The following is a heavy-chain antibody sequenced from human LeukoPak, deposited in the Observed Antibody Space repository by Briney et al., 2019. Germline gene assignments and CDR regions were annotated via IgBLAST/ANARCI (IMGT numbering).Heavy chain of an antibody. J-gene: IGHJ4*02. CDR1: GGSINNYY. D-gene: IGHD5-12*01. CDR3: ARQYSGYDYPFDY. Sequence: SETLTLTCTVSGGSINNYYWSWIRQPPGKGLEWIGNIYYNGSTNYNPSLKSRVTISVDTSKNQFSLKLSSVTAADTAVYYCARQYSGYDYPFDYWGQGTLVTVSS. V-gene: IGHV4-59*08. CDR2: IYYNGST.